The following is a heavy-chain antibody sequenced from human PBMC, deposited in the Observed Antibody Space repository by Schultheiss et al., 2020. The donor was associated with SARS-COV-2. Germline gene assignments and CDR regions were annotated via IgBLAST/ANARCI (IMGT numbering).Heavy chain of an antibody. CDR1: GFIFSSFW. J-gene: IGHJ6*02. Sequence: GGSLRLSCAASGFIFSSFWMHWVRQAPGKGPVWVSRIKSDGTTIYADSVKGRFTISRDNAKSTLYLQMNSLRAEDTAVYYCARGTVVVPAAIVLYTKRYGMDVWGQGTTVTVSS. CDR2: IKSDGTT. CDR3: ARGTVVVPAAIVLYTKRYGMDV. D-gene: IGHD2-2*02. V-gene: IGHV3-74*01.